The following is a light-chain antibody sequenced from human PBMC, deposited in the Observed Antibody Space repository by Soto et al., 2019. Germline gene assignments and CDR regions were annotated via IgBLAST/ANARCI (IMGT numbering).Light chain of an antibody. V-gene: IGKV3-15*01. J-gene: IGKJ4*01. CDR1: QTVRRY. Sequence: EIVMTQSPATLSVSPGERATLSCRASQTVRRYLAWFQQKPGQAPSLLIYGASTRATGIPARFSGSGSGTEFTLTISSLQSGDFARYYCQQYNNWPLTFGVGTKVEI. CDR3: QQYNNWPLT. CDR2: GAS.